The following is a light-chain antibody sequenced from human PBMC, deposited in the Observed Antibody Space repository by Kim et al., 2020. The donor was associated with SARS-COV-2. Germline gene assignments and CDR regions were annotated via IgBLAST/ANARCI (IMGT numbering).Light chain of an antibody. V-gene: IGKV2D-29*01. CDR3: MQGLQRLYS. J-gene: IGKJ2*03. Sequence: QPASISCKSSQSLLHSDGKISLYWYLQKPGLPPQLLIYEVSKRFSGVPERFSGSGSGTDFTLKISRVEAEDVGLYYCMQGLQRLYSFGQGTKLEI. CDR1: QSLLHSDGKIS. CDR2: EVS.